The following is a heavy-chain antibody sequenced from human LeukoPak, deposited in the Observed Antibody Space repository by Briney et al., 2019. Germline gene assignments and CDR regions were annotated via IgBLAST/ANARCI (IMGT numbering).Heavy chain of an antibody. Sequence: KPGGSLRLSRAASGFTFSDYYMSWLRQAPGQGLEWVSYISSSGSTMYYADSVKGRFTISRDNAKNSLYLQMNSLRAEHTPVYFCAIEPLGSWAYYYMDVWGEGTTVTVSS. D-gene: IGHD3-10*01. V-gene: IGHV3-11*04. CDR3: AIEPLGSWAYYYMDV. CDR2: ISSSGSTM. J-gene: IGHJ6*03. CDR1: GFTFSDYY.